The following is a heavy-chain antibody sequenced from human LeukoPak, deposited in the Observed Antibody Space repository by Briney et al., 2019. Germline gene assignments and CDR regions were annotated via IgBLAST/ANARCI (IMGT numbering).Heavy chain of an antibody. D-gene: IGHD2-21*02. CDR3: ARLLSCFSGDCYQSGGFDY. CDR2: IYPGDSDT. CDR1: GYSFTSYW. V-gene: IGHV5-51*01. J-gene: IGHJ4*02. Sequence: GESLKISCKGSGYSFTSYWIGWVRQMPGKGLEWMGIIYPGDSDTRYSPSFQGQVTISADKSISTAYLQWSSLKASDTAMYYCARLLSCFSGDCYQSGGFDYWGQGTLVTVSS.